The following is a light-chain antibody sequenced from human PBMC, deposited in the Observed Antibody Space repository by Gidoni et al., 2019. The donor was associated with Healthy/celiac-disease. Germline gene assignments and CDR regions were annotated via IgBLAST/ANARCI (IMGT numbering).Light chain of an antibody. J-gene: IGKJ4*01. Sequence: EIVMTQSPATLSLSPGERATLSCRASQSVSSNLAWSQQKPGQAPRLLIYGASTRAHGIPARFSGSDSGTEFTLTISSRQSEDFAVYYCQQYNNWPPLTFGGGTKVEIK. CDR1: QSVSSN. V-gene: IGKV3-15*01. CDR3: QQYNNWPPLT. CDR2: GAS.